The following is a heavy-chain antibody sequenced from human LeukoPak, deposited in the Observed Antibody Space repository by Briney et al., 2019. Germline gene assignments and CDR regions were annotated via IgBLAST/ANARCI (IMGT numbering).Heavy chain of an antibody. Sequence: ASVKVSCKASGYTFTSYYMHWVRQAPGQGLEWMGIINPSGGSTSYAQKFQGRVTMTRDMSTSTVYMELSSLRSDDTAVYYCVIVPAADDAFDIWGQGTMVTVSS. V-gene: IGHV1-46*01. D-gene: IGHD2-2*01. J-gene: IGHJ3*02. CDR3: VIVPAADDAFDI. CDR2: INPSGGST. CDR1: GYTFTSYY.